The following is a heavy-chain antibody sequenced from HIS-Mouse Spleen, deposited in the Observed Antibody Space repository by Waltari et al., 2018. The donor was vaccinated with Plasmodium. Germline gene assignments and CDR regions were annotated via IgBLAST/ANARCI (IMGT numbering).Heavy chain of an antibody. V-gene: IGHV3-7*01. D-gene: IGHD6-13*01. J-gene: IGHJ2*01. CDR2: IKQDGSEK. CDR3: ASSWYWYFDL. Sequence: EVQLVESGVGLVPPGGSLRISCAASGFPFIRDGMSWVRQAPGKGLEWVAYIKQDGSEKYYVDSVKGRFTISRDNAKNSLYLQMNSLRAEDTAVYYCASSWYWYFDLWGRGTLVTVSS. CDR1: GFPFIRDG.